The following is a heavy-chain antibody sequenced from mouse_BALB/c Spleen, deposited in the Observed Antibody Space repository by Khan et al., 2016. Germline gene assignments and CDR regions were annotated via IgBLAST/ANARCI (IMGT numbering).Heavy chain of an antibody. J-gene: IGHJ4*01. CDR2: ISYSGST. CDR3: ARSWRGFYAMDY. V-gene: IGHV3-2*02. Sequence: EVQLVESGPGLVKPSQSLSLTCTVTDYSITSDYAWNWIRQFPGNKLEWMGYISYSGSTSYNPSLKSRISITRDTSKNQFFLQLNSVTTEDTATYYCARSWRGFYAMDYWGQGTSVTVSS. CDR1: DYSITSDYA.